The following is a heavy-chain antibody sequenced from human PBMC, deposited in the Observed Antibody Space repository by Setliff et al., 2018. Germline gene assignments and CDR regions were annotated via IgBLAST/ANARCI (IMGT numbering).Heavy chain of an antibody. Sequence: SETLSLTCTVSGDSIDSAFWNWIRQSPGKGLEWIGESNHSGGTSYNPSLKSRLTMSVDTSKNQFSLKLTSVTAADTAVYYCRLWSHNYHNDYWGQGTFSGYLSYFDSWGQGTLVTVSS. V-gene: IGHV4-34*01. CDR3: RLWSHNYHNDYWGQGTFSGYLSYFDS. J-gene: IGHJ4*02. CDR1: GDSIDSAF. D-gene: IGHD5-12*01. CDR2: SNHSGGT.